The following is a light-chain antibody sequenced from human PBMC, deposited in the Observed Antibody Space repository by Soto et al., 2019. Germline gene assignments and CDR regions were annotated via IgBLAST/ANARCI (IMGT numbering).Light chain of an antibody. CDR1: QSINGY. J-gene: IGKJ1*01. CDR2: DAS. V-gene: IGKV3-11*01. CDR3: QKYNNWPAT. Sequence: EIVLTQSPATLSLSPGEIATLSCSASQSINGYLAWYQQKPGQAPRLLIYDASNRATGISARFSGSGSGTGFTLAISSLKSEDFAVYYCQKYNNWPATFGQGTKVDIK.